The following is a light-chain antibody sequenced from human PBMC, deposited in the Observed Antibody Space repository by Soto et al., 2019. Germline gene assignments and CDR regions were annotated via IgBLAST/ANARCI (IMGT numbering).Light chain of an antibody. CDR1: SSDVGGYNY. Sequence: QSVLTQPASVSGSPGQSITISCTGTSSDVGGYNYVSWYQQYPGKAPKLMLYDVSNRPSGVSNRFSGSKSGNTASLTISGLQAEDEADYYCSSYTTYITAVFGTGTKLTVL. V-gene: IGLV2-14*01. CDR2: DVS. J-gene: IGLJ1*01. CDR3: SSYTTYITAV.